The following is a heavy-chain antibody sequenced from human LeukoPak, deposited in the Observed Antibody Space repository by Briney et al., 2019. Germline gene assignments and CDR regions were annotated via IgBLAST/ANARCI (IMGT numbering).Heavy chain of an antibody. CDR1: GYRFDTYW. CDR3: ARRSSGGGNYYGLGSQLDP. D-gene: IGHD3-10*01. J-gene: IGHJ5*02. V-gene: IGHV5-51*01. Sequence: GESLKISCTGSGYRFDTYWISWVRRRPEKGLEWMGIIYTGDSETIYNPSFEGQVTISVDKSANTAYLQWTSLKASDSAMYFCARRSSGGGNYYGLGSQLDPWGQGTLVTVSS. CDR2: IYTGDSET.